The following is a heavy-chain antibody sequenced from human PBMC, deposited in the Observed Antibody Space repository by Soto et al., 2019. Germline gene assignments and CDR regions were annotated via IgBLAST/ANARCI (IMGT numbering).Heavy chain of an antibody. V-gene: IGHV1-18*01. J-gene: IGHJ6*02. CDR2: ISAYNGNT. CDR1: GYTFTSYG. Sequence: GASVKVSCKASGYTFTSYGISWVRQAPGQGLEWMGWISAYNGNTNYAQKLQGRVTMTTDTSTSTAYMELRSLRSDDTAVYYCARTPHLGEYSSSWYYYYYGMDVWGQGTTITVSS. CDR3: ARTPHLGEYSSSWYYYYYGMDV. D-gene: IGHD6-13*01.